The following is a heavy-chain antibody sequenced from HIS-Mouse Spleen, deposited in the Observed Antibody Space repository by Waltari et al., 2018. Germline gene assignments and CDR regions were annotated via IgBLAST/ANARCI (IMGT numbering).Heavy chain of an antibody. D-gene: IGHD2-8*01. CDR3: AKHGSVFGLMVQDY. CDR1: GFTFTSYA. V-gene: IGHV3-23*01. J-gene: IGHJ4*02. CDR2: ISGSGGST. Sequence: EVQLLESGGGWVQPGGSLRLSCAASGFTFTSYAMRWVLQAPGKGLEWVSAISGSGGSTYYADSVKGRFTISRDNSKNTLYLQMNSLRAEDTAVYYCAKHGSVFGLMVQDYWGQGTLVTVSS.